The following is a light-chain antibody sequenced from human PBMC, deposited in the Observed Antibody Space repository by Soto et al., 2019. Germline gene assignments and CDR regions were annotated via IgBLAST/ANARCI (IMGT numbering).Light chain of an antibody. CDR2: DVS. Sequence: DIVMTQYPATLSVSPGERATLSCRAGQGVTTNFAWYQQKSGQSPRLLIYDVSTRATGVPARFSGTGSETDFTLTISGLQSDDSAVYFCQQYNNWPFSFGQGTRLAIK. J-gene: IGKJ5*01. CDR1: QGVTTN. CDR3: QQYNNWPFS. V-gene: IGKV3-15*01.